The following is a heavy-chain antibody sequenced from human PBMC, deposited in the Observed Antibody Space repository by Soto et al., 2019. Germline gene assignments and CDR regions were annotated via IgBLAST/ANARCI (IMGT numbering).Heavy chain of an antibody. CDR2: IKQDGSEK. D-gene: IGHD2-15*01. Sequence: GRSLRLSCAASGFTFSSYWMSWVRQAPGKGLEWVANIKQDGSEKYYVDSVKGRFTISRDNAKNSLYLQMNSLRAEDTAVYYCAREPKGYCSGGSCFKDAFDIWGQGTTVTVSS. CDR3: AREPKGYCSGGSCFKDAFDI. J-gene: IGHJ3*02. V-gene: IGHV3-7*01. CDR1: GFTFSSYW.